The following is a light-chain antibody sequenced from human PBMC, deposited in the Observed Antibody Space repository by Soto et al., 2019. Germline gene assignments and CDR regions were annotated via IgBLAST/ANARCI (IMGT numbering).Light chain of an antibody. CDR1: QSVSSN. Sequence: EIVMTQSPATLSVSPGERATLSCRASQSVSSNLAWYQQKPGQAPRLLIYGASTRATGIPARFSGSGSGTEFTLTISSLQSEDSAVYYCQHCNNWSAFGQGTRRRL. V-gene: IGKV3D-15*01. CDR3: QHCNNWSA. J-gene: IGKJ5*01. CDR2: GAS.